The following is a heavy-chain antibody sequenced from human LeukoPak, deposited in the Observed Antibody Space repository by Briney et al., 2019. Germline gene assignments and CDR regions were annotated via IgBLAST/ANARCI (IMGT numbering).Heavy chain of an antibody. CDR3: ARANLLGGY. Sequence: GGSLRLSCAASGFTFSTYNMNWVRQAPGKGLEWVSYISSSSSVLYYSDSVKGRFTISRDNAKNSLYLQMNSLRAEDTAVYYCARANLLGGYWGQGTLVTVSS. CDR2: ISSSSSVL. CDR1: GFTFSTYN. J-gene: IGHJ4*02. V-gene: IGHV3-48*01. D-gene: IGHD3-16*01.